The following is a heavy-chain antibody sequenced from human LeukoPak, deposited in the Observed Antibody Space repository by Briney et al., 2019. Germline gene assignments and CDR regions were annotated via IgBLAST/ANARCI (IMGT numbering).Heavy chain of an antibody. J-gene: IGHJ6*03. Sequence: GGSLRLSCAVSGFTFSSDSMTWVRQAPGKGLEWVANIKQDGSEKNYVDSVKGRFTISRDNTNYSLYLQMNSLRAEDTAVYYCARDARVCSSYRCYYYYHYMDVWGKGTTVTVSS. V-gene: IGHV3-7*01. CDR1: GFTFSSDS. CDR2: IKQDGSEK. D-gene: IGHD2-2*01. CDR3: ARDARVCSSYRCYYYYHYMDV.